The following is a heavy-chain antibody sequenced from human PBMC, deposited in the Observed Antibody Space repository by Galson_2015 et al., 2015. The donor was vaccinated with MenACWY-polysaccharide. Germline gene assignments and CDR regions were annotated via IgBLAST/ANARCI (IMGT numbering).Heavy chain of an antibody. CDR2: IKSKTDGGTT. V-gene: IGHV3-15*01. CDR3: TTDPGYGDDAFDI. CDR1: GFTFSNAW. D-gene: IGHD4-17*01. Sequence: SLRLSCAASGFTFSNAWMSWVRQAPGKGLEWVGRIKSKTDGGTTDYAAPVKGRFTISRDDSKNTLYLQMNSLKTEDTAVYYCTTDPGYGDDAFDIWGQGTMVTVSS. J-gene: IGHJ3*02.